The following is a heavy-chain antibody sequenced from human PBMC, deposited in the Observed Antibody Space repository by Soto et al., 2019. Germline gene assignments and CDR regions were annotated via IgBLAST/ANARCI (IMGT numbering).Heavy chain of an antibody. V-gene: IGHV3-21*01. CDR3: ATNPYSSSWYYFDY. CDR2: ISATGDYI. D-gene: IGHD6-13*01. CDR1: GFTFSVYT. J-gene: IGHJ4*02. Sequence: GGSLRLSSAASGFTFSVYTMNWVRQAPGKGLEWVSSISATGDYIYYADSVRGRFTVSRDNAKNSLSLQMNSLTAEDTAVFYCATNPYSSSWYYFDYWGQGALVTVSS.